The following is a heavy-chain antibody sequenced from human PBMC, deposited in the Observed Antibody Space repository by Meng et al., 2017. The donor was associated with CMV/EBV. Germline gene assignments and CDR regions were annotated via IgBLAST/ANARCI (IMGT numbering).Heavy chain of an antibody. J-gene: IGHJ4*02. D-gene: IGHD6-13*01. CDR2: IYYSGST. CDR3: ARGGIAAAGLH. V-gene: IGHV4-39*07. Sequence: QLQLQGAGPGRVKPSETLSLPCTVSGGSISSSSYYWGWIRQPPGKGLEWIGSIYYSGSTYYNPSLKSRVTISVGTSKNQFSLKLSSVTAADTAVYYCARGGIAAAGLHWGQGTLVTVSS. CDR1: GGSISSSSYY.